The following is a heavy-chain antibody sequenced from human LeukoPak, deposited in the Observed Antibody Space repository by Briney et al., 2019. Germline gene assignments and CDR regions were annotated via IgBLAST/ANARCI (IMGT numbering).Heavy chain of an antibody. V-gene: IGHV3-7*01. CDR3: ARGDLWLGH. CDR1: GFIFSSCW. J-gene: IGHJ4*02. CDR2: IKSDGSEE. D-gene: IGHD3-10*01. Sequence: GGSLRLSCATSGFIFSSCWMCWVRQAPGKGVEWVANIKSDGSEEYYGDSVKGRFTISRDNAKNSLYLQMNSLRVEGTAVYYCARGDLWLGHWGQGSLVTVSS.